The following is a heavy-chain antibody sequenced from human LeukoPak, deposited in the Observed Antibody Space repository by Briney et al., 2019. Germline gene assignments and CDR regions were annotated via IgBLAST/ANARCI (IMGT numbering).Heavy chain of an antibody. CDR2: IYYSGST. D-gene: IGHD3-10*01. V-gene: IGHV4-39*01. Sequence: PSETLSLTCTVSGGSISSSSYSWGWIRQPPGKGLEWIGSIYYSGSTYYNPSLKSRVTISVDTSKNQFSLKLSSVTAADTAVYYCARHDDGITMVRGEDDNHAFDIWGQGTMVTVSS. CDR3: ARHDDGITMVRGEDDNHAFDI. J-gene: IGHJ3*02. CDR1: GGSISSSSYS.